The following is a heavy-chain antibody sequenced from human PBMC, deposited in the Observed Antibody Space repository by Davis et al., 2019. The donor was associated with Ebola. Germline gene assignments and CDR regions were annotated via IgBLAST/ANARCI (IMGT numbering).Heavy chain of an antibody. CDR3: AKDPNIVGDV. CDR1: GFTFSSYG. CDR2: ISYDGSNK. V-gene: IGHV3-30*18. Sequence: GGSLRLSCAASGFTFSSYGMHWVRQAPGKGLEWVAFISYDGSNKYYADSVKGRFTISRDNSKNTLYLQMNSLRAEDTAVYYCAKDPNIVGDVWGKGTPVTVSS. D-gene: IGHD2-15*01. J-gene: IGHJ6*04.